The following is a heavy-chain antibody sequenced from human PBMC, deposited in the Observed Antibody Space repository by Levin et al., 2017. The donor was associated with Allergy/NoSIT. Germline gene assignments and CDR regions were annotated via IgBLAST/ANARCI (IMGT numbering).Heavy chain of an antibody. D-gene: IGHD5-18*01. CDR1: GYTFTSYG. J-gene: IGHJ4*02. CDR3: AREPYSYQEGSLDY. Sequence: RASVKVSCKTSGYTFTSYGISWVRQAPGQGLEWMGWIRVNNGDTHYAQKFQGRVTVSTDTSTSTAYMELRSLRSDDTAVYYCAREPYSYQEGSLDYWGQGTLVTVSS. CDR2: IRVNNGDT. V-gene: IGHV1-18*01.